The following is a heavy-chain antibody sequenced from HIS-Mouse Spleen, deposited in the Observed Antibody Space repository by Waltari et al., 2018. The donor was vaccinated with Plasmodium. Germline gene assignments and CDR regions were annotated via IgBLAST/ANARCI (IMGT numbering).Heavy chain of an antibody. CDR2: IKQDGREK. Sequence: EVQLVESGGGLVQPGGSLRLSCAASGFTFSCYWMSWVRQARGKGLDGVANIKQDGREKYYVDSVKGRFTISRDNAKNSLYLQMNSLRAEDTAVYYCASSWYWYFDLWGRGTLVTVSS. CDR3: ASSWYWYFDL. J-gene: IGHJ2*01. V-gene: IGHV3-7*01. D-gene: IGHD6-13*01. CDR1: GFTFSCYW.